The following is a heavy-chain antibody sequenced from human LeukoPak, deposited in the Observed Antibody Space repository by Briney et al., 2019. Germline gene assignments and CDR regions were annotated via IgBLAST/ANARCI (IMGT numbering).Heavy chain of an antibody. J-gene: IGHJ4*02. CDR3: ATDPLYDSSGYYFGW. D-gene: IGHD3-22*01. Sequence: SETLSLTCIVSGDSHSSFGHLWGWIRQPPGQGLEWIGEINHSGSTNYNPSLKSRVTISVDASKNQFSLKLSSVTAADTAVYYCATDPLYDSSGYYFGWWGQGTLVTVSS. V-gene: IGHV4-39*07. CDR1: GDSHSSFGHL. CDR2: INHSGST.